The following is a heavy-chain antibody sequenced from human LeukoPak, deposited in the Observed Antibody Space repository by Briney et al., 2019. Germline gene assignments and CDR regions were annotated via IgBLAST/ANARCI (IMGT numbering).Heavy chain of an antibody. CDR3: ARASAATGRYFGL. D-gene: IGHD6-25*01. CDR1: GVSISSYY. J-gene: IGHJ2*01. Sequence: SETLSLTCSVSGVSISSYYWSWIRQPAGKGLEWIGRIYSSGSTNYNPFLESRVTMSVDTSKNQFSLKVTSVTAADTAVYYCARASAATGRYFGLWGRGTLVTVSS. V-gene: IGHV4-4*07. CDR2: IYSSGST.